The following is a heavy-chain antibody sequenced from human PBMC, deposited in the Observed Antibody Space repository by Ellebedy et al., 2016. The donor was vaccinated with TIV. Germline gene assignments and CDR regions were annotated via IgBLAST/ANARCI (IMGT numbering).Heavy chain of an antibody. CDR1: GFSFRSYW. CDR3: ARRGSYGDYAVQINSWFDR. Sequence: GGSLRLSCAASGFSFRSYWMSWVRQAPGKGLEWVANIYQDGSEEYYVDSVKGRFTISRDNDNKALFLQMNSLRVEDTAVYYCARRGSYGDYAVQINSWFDRWGRGTLVTVSS. D-gene: IGHD4-17*01. V-gene: IGHV3-7*01. J-gene: IGHJ5*02. CDR2: IYQDGSEE.